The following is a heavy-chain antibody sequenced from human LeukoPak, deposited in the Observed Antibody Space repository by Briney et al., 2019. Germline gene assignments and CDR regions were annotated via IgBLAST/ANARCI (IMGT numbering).Heavy chain of an antibody. V-gene: IGHV4-59*01. J-gene: IGHJ4*02. CDR2: IYYSGST. D-gene: IGHD3-10*01. Sequence: SGTLSLTCIVSGGSISSYYWSWVRQPPGKGLEWVGYIYYSGSTNYNPSLTSRFTIPVDTSNNQFYLKLSSVTAADTAVYYCARVGNYYGPGTIDYWGQGTLVTVSS. CDR1: GGSISSYY. CDR3: ARVGNYYGPGTIDY.